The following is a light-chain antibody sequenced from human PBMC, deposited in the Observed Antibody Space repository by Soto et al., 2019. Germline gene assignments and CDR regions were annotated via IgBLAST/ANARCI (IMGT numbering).Light chain of an antibody. Sequence: QSVLTQPPSASGTLGQRVTISCSGSSSNIGSNYVYWHQQLPGTAPKLLIYRNNQRPSGVPDRFSGSKSGTSASLAISGLRSEDEADYYSAAWDDSLSGHAVFGGGTQLTVL. CDR1: SSNIGSNY. CDR2: RNN. CDR3: AAWDDSLSGHAV. J-gene: IGLJ7*01. V-gene: IGLV1-47*01.